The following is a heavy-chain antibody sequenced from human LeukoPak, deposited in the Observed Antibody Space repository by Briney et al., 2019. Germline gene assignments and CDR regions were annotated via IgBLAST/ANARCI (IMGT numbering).Heavy chain of an antibody. CDR1: GGSISSGDYY. CDR2: IYYTGTT. V-gene: IGHV4-30-4*08. Sequence: KPSETLSLACTVSGGSISSGDYYWSWIRQPPGKGLEWIGYIYYTGTTYYSPSLKSRVTISVDTSKNQFSLKLSSVTAADTAVYYCARRRFEQWLDNTQYYYYYYMDVWGKGTTVTVSS. CDR3: ARRRFEQWLDNTQYYYYYYMDV. J-gene: IGHJ6*03. D-gene: IGHD6-19*01.